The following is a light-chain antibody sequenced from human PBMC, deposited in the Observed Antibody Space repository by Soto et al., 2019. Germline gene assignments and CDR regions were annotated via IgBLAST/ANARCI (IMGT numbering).Light chain of an antibody. CDR3: QQYGSSPWS. CDR2: GAS. CDR1: QSVSGSY. V-gene: IGKV3-20*01. J-gene: IGKJ1*01. Sequence: EIVLTQSPGTLSLSPGERATLSCRASQSVSGSYLAWYQQKPGQAPRLLIYGASSRASGIPERFSGSGSGTDFTLTISRLEPEDFALYFCQQYGSSPWSFGQGTKVDIK.